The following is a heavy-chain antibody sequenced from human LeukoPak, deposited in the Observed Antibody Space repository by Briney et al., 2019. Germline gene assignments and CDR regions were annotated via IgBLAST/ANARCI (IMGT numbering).Heavy chain of an antibody. CDR3: ARDWGYCSSTSCYHLSDY. Sequence: GGSLRLSCAASGFTFSSYSMNWVRLAPGKGLEWVSYISSSSSTIYYADSVKGRFTISRDNAKNSLYLQMNSLRAEDTAVYYCARDWGYCSSTSCYHLSDYWGQGTLVTVSS. CDR1: GFTFSSYS. CDR2: ISSSSSTI. J-gene: IGHJ4*02. D-gene: IGHD2-2*01. V-gene: IGHV3-48*01.